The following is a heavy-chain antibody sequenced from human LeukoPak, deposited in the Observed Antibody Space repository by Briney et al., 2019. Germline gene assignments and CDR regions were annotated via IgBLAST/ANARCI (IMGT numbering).Heavy chain of an antibody. Sequence: GGSLRLSCAASGFTFSSYEMNWVRQAPGKGLEWVSYISSSGSTIYYADSVKGRFTISRDNAKNSLYLQMNSLRAEDTAVYYCARAAADDWFDPWGQGTLVTVSS. CDR1: GFTFSSYE. J-gene: IGHJ5*02. D-gene: IGHD6-25*01. CDR3: ARAAADDWFDP. CDR2: ISSSGSTI. V-gene: IGHV3-48*03.